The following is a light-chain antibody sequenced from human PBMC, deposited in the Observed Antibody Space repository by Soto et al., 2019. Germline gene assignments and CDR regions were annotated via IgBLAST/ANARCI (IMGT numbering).Light chain of an antibody. J-gene: IGLJ1*01. Sequence: QSALTQPASVSGSPGQSITISCTGTSSDVGSYNLVSWYQQHPGKAPKLMIYEVSKRPSGVSNRFSGSKSGNTASLTISGLQAEDEADYYCCSYAGSSTSYVFGTGTKVT. CDR1: SSDVGSYNL. CDR3: CSYAGSSTSYV. CDR2: EVS. V-gene: IGLV2-23*02.